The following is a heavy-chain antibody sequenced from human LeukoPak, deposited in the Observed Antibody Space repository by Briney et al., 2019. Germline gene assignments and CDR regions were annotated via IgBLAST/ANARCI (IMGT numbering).Heavy chain of an antibody. Sequence: GESLKISCKGSGYIFTNYWIRWVRQMPGKGLEWMGTIVPSDSYTNYSPPFQGHVTISANTSIRTAYLQWSSLKASHSAMYYCVRQGTHIAAAGIDYWGQGTLVSVSS. D-gene: IGHD6-13*01. V-gene: IGHV5-10-1*01. J-gene: IGHJ4*02. CDR1: GYIFTNYW. CDR2: IVPSDSYT. CDR3: VRQGTHIAAAGIDY.